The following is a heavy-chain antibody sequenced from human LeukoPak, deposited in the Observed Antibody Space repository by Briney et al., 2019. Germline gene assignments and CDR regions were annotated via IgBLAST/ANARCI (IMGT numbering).Heavy chain of an antibody. D-gene: IGHD2-15*01. J-gene: IGHJ4*02. CDR3: ASSRYCSGGSCYFDY. CDR1: GFTLSSNY. V-gene: IGHV3-53*01. Sequence: GESLRLSCAVSGFTLSSNYMNWVRQAPGKVLEWVSVIYSGGSTYYGDSVKGRFTISRDNSKNTLYLQMNSLRAEDTAVYYCASSRYCSGGSCYFDYWGQGTLVTVSS. CDR2: IYSGGST.